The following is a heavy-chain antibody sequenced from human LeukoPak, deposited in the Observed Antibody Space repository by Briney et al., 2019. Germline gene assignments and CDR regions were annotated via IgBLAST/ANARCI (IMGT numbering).Heavy chain of an antibody. V-gene: IGHV1-46*01. CDR3: ARASGSYPTSWYFDL. J-gene: IGHJ2*01. Sequence: ASVKVSCKASGYTFTSYYMHWVRQAPGQGLEWMGTINPSGGSTSYAQKFQGRVTMTRDTSTSTVYMELSSLRSEDTAVYYCARASGSYPTSWYFDLWGRGTLVTVSS. CDR2: INPSGGST. CDR1: GYTFTSYY. D-gene: IGHD1-26*01.